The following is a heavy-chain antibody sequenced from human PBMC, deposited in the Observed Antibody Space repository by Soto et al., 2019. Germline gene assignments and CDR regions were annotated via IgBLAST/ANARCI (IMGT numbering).Heavy chain of an antibody. Sequence: GESLKISCKGSGYSFTSYWIGWVRQMPGKGLEWMGIIYPGDSDTRYNPSFQGQVTISADKSISTAYLQWSSLKASDTAMYYCARTSAAGKYYYGMDVWGQGTTVTVSS. CDR3: ARTSAAGKYYYGMDV. D-gene: IGHD6-13*01. V-gene: IGHV5-51*01. J-gene: IGHJ6*02. CDR2: IYPGDSDT. CDR1: GYSFTSYW.